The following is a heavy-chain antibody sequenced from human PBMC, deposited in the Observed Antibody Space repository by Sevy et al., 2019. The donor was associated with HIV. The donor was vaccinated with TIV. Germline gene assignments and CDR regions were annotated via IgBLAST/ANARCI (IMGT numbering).Heavy chain of an antibody. J-gene: IGHJ5*02. CDR3: AKGGKNIRSWFDP. CDR2: ISGYNGYT. Sequence: ASVKVSCKASGYSFTNYGIGWVRQAPGQGLEWMGWISGYNGYTNYAQNRQGGVTRTTKTSTSTAYMELRSLRSDDTAIYYGAKGGKNIRSWFDPWGQGTLVTVSS. CDR1: GYSFTNYG. D-gene: IGHD3-16*01. V-gene: IGHV1-18*01.